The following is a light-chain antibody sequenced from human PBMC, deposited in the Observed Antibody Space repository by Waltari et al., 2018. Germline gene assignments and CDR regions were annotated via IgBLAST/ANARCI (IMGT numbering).Light chain of an antibody. CDR2: DVS. J-gene: IGLJ1*01. V-gene: IGLV2-11*01. Sequence: QSALTQPRSVSGSPGQSVTISCTGTSSDVGGYNYVSWYPQYPGKAPRVVIYDVSKRPSGVPDRFSGSKSGNTASLTISGLQAEDEADYYCCSYAGAYTFVLGTGTKVTVL. CDR3: CSYAGAYTFV. CDR1: SSDVGGYNY.